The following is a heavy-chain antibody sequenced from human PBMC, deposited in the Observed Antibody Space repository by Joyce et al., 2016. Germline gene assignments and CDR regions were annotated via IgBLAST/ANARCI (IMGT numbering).Heavy chain of an antibody. V-gene: IGHV1-69*01. CDR1: GGAFNNFA. CDR2: INPIIGTT. J-gene: IGHJ4*02. D-gene: IGHD4-17*01. CDR3: ARSGDYNYARFDY. Sequence: VPLVQSGAEVKKPGSSVKVSCKTSGGAFNNFALNWVRQAPGQGLEWIGGINPIIGTTTDAQKFQGRVTITADESTTTAYMELTSLTSDDTAVYYCARSGDYNYARFDYWGQGTLVIVSS.